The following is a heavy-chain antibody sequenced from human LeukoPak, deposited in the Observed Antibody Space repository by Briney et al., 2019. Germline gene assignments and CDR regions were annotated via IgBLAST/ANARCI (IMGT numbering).Heavy chain of an antibody. D-gene: IGHD3-3*01. J-gene: IGHJ6*03. CDR1: GGTFSSYA. CDR2: MNPNSGNT. CDR3: ARGVRARDTIFGVVTTGGYYYYYMDV. Sequence: GSSVKVSCKASGGTFSSYAISWVRQAPGQGLEWMGWMNPNSGNTGYAQKFQGRVTITRNTSISTAYMELSSLRSEDTAVYYCARGVRARDTIFGVVTTGGYYYYYMDVWGKGTTVTVSS. V-gene: IGHV1-8*03.